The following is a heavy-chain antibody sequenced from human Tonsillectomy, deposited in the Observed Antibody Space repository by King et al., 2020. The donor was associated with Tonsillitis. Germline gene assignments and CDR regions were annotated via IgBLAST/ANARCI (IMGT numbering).Heavy chain of an antibody. J-gene: IGHJ3*02. CDR2: IYDSVST. D-gene: IGHD3-10*01. Sequence: QLQESGPGLVKSSETLSLTCTVSGDSISSDSHYWGWIRQPPGKELQWIGSIYDSVSTQYNPSLKSRVTLSLDTSKHQLSLKLSSVTAADSAIYYCSRLTFGSGTYNAFDIWGQGTRVTVSS. CDR3: SRLTFGSGTYNAFDI. V-gene: IGHV4-39*01. CDR1: GDSISSDSHY.